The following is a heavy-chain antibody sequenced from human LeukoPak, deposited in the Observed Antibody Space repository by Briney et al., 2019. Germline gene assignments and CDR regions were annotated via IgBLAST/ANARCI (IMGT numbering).Heavy chain of an antibody. CDR3: AKDRQMATIAPLDY. CDR1: GFTFSSYW. D-gene: IGHD5-24*01. J-gene: IGHJ4*02. CDR2: IKQDGSEK. Sequence: SGGSLRLSCAASGFTFSSYWMSWVRQAPGKGLEWVANIKQDGSEKYYVDSVKGRFTISRDNSKNTLYLQMNSLRAEDTAVYYCAKDRQMATIAPLDYWGQGTLVTVSS. V-gene: IGHV3-7*01.